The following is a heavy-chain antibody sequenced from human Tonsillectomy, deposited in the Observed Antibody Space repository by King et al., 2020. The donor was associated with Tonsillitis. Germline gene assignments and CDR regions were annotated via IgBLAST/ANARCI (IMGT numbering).Heavy chain of an antibody. D-gene: IGHD6-13*01. CDR3: AREGDSSGWYAFDV. CDR2: ISSSWRTT. V-gene: IGHV3-48*03. J-gene: IGHJ3*01. Sequence: VQLVESGGGLVQPGGALRRSCAASGFTFSSYEMNWVRRAPGKGLEWVSYISSSWRTTYYANSVKGRLTISRDNAKNSLYLQMSSLRAEDTALYYCAREGDSSGWYAFDVWGQGTMVIVSS. CDR1: GFTFSSYE.